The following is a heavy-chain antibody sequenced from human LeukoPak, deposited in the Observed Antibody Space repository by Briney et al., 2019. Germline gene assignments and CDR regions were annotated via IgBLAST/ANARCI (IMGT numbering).Heavy chain of an antibody. CDR2: INGDETST. V-gene: IGHV3-74*01. CDR1: GFIFSRYW. J-gene: IGHJ3*02. Sequence: PGESLRLSCAASGFIFSRYWMYWVRQAPGKGLVWVSHINGDETSTNYADFVKGRFTISRDNAKNTLYLQMNSLGVEDTALYYCATLTHYDSRSFAFDIWGQGTMVTVSS. CDR3: ATLTHYDSRSFAFDI. D-gene: IGHD3-22*01.